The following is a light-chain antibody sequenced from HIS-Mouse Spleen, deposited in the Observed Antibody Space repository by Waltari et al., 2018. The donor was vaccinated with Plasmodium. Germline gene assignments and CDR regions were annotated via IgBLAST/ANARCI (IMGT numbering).Light chain of an antibody. Sequence: SYELTQPPSVSASPAQTPRITCSGDALPKKYAYWYQQKSRQAPVLVIYEDSKRPPGIPERFSGSSSGTMATLTISGAQVEDEADYYCYSTDSSGNHRVFGGGTKLTVL. V-gene: IGLV3-10*01. CDR2: EDS. CDR3: YSTDSSGNHRV. CDR1: ALPKKY. J-gene: IGLJ3*02.